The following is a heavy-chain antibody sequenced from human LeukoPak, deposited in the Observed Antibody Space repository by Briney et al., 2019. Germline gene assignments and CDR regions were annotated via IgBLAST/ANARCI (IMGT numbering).Heavy chain of an antibody. Sequence: TSETLSLTCTVSGYSISSGYYWGWIRQPPGKGLEWIGSIYHSGTTYYNPSLKSRVTISVDTSKNQFSLKLSSVTAADTAVYYCARVTGGAAAGHFDYWGQGTLVTVSS. D-gene: IGHD6-13*01. CDR1: GYSISSGYY. CDR2: IYHSGTT. V-gene: IGHV4-38-2*02. J-gene: IGHJ4*02. CDR3: ARVTGGAAAGHFDY.